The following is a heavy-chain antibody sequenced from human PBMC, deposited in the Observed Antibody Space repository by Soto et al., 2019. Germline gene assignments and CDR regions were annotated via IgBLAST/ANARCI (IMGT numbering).Heavy chain of an antibody. Sequence: QVQLVESGGGVVQPGRSLRLSCVASGFTFSSYAMHWVRQAPGKGLEWVAVISYDGSNKYYADSVKGRFTISRDNSKNTLYLQMNSLRAEDTAVYYCARAKSGSSSSYDYWGQGTLVTVSS. CDR2: ISYDGSNK. D-gene: IGHD6-6*01. J-gene: IGHJ4*02. CDR3: ARAKSGSSSSYDY. V-gene: IGHV3-30-3*01. CDR1: GFTFSSYA.